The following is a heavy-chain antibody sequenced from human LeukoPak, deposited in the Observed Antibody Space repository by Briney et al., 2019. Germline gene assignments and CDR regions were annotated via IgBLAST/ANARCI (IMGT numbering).Heavy chain of an antibody. J-gene: IGHJ4*02. Sequence: GGSLRLSCAASGFTFSSCSMNWVRQAPGKGLEWVSYISSSSSTIFYANSVKGRFTISRDNSKNTLYLQMNSLRAEDTAVYYCARERASYGFPTGYWGQGTLVTVSS. CDR2: ISSSSSTI. V-gene: IGHV3-48*01. CDR3: ARERASYGFPTGY. CDR1: GFTFSSCS. D-gene: IGHD5-18*01.